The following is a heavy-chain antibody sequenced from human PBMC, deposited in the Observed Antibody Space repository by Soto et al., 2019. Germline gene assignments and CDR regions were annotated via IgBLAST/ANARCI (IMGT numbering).Heavy chain of an antibody. CDR1: GGSISSSSYY. V-gene: IGHV4-39*02. J-gene: IGHJ4*02. CDR2: IYYSGNT. CDR3: AREGGRYCTGGSCQVDY. D-gene: IGHD2-15*01. Sequence: QLQLQESGPGLVKPSETLSLTCTVSGGSISSSSYYWGWIRQPPGKGLEWIGSIYYSGNTYYTPSLKSRFTISVDTSKNQFSWKLSSVTAADTAVYYCAREGGRYCTGGSCQVDYWGQGTLVTVSS.